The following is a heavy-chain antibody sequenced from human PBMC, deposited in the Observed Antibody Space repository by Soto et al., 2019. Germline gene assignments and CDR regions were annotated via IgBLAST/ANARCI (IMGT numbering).Heavy chain of an antibody. CDR3: ARAAQFNYGGNSGFDY. J-gene: IGHJ4*02. CDR2: INGDGTGI. Sequence: PWGFLTTPWSLSGFRFSCFWLDLPHPTAGKGLVWVSRINGDGTGIQYADSVKGRFTISRDNAKNTLYLQMNSLRADDTAVYFCARAAQFNYGGNSGFDYWGQGTLVTVSS. CDR1: GFRFSCFW. V-gene: IGHV3-74*03. D-gene: IGHD4-17*01.